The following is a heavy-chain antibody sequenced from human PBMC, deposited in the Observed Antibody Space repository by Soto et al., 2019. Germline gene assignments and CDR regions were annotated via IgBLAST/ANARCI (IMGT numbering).Heavy chain of an antibody. J-gene: IGHJ4*01. V-gene: IGHV4-31*03. CDR3: ARSTRSISTGGIDF. CDR2: IYYSGST. CDR1: GGSISSGGYY. Sequence: SSETLSLTCTVSGGSISSGGYYWSWIRQHPGKGLEWIGYIYYSGSTTFNPSLKSRVTISVDKSKNHFSLKVSSVTAADTAVYFCARSTRSISTGGIDFWGQGILVT. D-gene: IGHD1-1*01.